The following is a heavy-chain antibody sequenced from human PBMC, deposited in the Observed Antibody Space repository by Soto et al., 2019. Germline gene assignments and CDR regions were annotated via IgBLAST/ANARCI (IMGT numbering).Heavy chain of an antibody. CDR3: ARESHDSSPSCH. CDR1: GFTFSSYG. J-gene: IGHJ1*01. D-gene: IGHD6-6*01. CDR2: IWYDGSNK. Sequence: GGSLRLSCAASGFTFSSYGMHWVRQAPGKGLEWVAVIWYDGSNKYYADSVKGRFTISRDNSKNTLYLQMNSLRAEDTAVYYCARESHDSSPSCHWGQGTLVTVSS. V-gene: IGHV3-33*01.